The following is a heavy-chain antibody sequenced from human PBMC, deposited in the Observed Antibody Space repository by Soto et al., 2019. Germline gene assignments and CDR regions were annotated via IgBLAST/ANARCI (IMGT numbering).Heavy chain of an antibody. J-gene: IGHJ6*02. V-gene: IGHV3-30-3*01. CDR2: ISYDGSNK. D-gene: IGHD3-10*01. CDR1: GFTFSSYA. Sequence: QVQLVESGGGVVQPGRSLRLSCAASGFTFSSYAMHWVRQAPGKGLEWVAVISYDGSNKYYADSVKGRFTISRDNSKNTLYLQMNSLRAEDTAVYYCASPGPYYGSGSSLYYYGMDVWGQGTTVTVSS. CDR3: ASPGPYYGSGSSLYYYGMDV.